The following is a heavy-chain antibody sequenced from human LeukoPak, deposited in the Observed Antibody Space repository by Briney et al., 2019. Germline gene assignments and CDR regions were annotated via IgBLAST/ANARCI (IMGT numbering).Heavy chain of an antibody. D-gene: IGHD3-16*02. CDR1: ALSLSRAYY. V-gene: IGHV4-4*02. CDR3: AREGGSYRPLDY. J-gene: IGHJ4*02. CDR2: NHLQGGT. Sequence: SGTLSLTYNLGALSLSRAYYSSAVRPTPGKGLEWIGENHLQGGTNYNRSLLRRVAISVDTSANHVSLQMTSVPAADTAVYYCAREGGSYRPLDYSGQGTLVTVSS.